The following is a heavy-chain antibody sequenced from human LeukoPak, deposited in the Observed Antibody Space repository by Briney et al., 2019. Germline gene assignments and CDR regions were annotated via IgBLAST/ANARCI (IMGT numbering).Heavy chain of an antibody. Sequence: SVKVSCKASGYTFTSYGISWVRQAPGQGLEWMGRIIPILGTANYAQKFQGRVTITTDESTSTAYMELSSLRSEDTAVYYCARLAGTTFELKTIDYWGQGTLVTVS. D-gene: IGHD1-7*01. CDR2: IIPILGTA. CDR3: ARLAGTTFELKTIDY. J-gene: IGHJ4*02. V-gene: IGHV1-69*11. CDR1: GYTFTSYG.